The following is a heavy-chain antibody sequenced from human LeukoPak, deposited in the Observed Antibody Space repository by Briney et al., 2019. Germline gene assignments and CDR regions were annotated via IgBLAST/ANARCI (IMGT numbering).Heavy chain of an antibody. V-gene: IGHV3-23*01. CDR3: AKDPNGDYVGAFDF. Sequence: GGSLRLSCAASRFTFSSYAMIWVRQAPGKGLEWVSAIFADGGDRYADSVKGRFAISRDNSKNTLYLQMNSLTAEDTAVYYCAKDPNGDYVGAFDFWGQGTMVTVSS. D-gene: IGHD4-17*01. CDR1: RFTFSSYA. J-gene: IGHJ3*01. CDR2: IFADGGD.